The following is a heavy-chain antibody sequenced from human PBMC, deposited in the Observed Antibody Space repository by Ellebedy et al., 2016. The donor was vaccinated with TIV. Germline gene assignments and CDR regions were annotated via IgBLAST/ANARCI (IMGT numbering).Heavy chain of an antibody. D-gene: IGHD5-12*01. CDR1: GFTFSTYG. CDR3: ATERSGYDFDY. CDR2: LWYDGSRE. V-gene: IGHV3-33*01. J-gene: IGHJ4*02. Sequence: PGGSLRLSCAASGFTFSTYGMHWVRQAPGKGLEWVAVLWYDGSREYYADSVKGRFTVSRDNSKNTLYLQMNSLRTEGTAVYYCATERSGYDFDYWGQGTLVTVSA.